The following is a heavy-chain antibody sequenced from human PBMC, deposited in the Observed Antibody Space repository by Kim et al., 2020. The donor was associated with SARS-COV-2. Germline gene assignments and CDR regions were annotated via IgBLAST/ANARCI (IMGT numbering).Heavy chain of an antibody. D-gene: IGHD3-22*01. CDR1: GDSIGNYY. Sequence: SETLSLTCTVFGDSIGNYYWTWIRQSPGKGLEWLGHIYVSANVHSTGSTSYNPSVRSRATISFDRSMNSFSLTLTSVTAEDTAVYFCARESSAFYYGSSGYYPFTSWGQGSLVTVSS. V-gene: IGHV4-59*13. CDR2: IYVSANVHSTGST. CDR3: ARESSAFYYGSSGYYPFTS. J-gene: IGHJ4*02.